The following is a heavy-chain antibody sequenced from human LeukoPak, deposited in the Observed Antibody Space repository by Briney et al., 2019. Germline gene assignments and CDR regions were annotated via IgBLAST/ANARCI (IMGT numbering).Heavy chain of an antibody. CDR3: ARDAAVGYGGNPDYDY. CDR2: ISSSSSYI. CDR1: GFTFSSYS. D-gene: IGHD4-23*01. J-gene: IGHJ4*02. V-gene: IGHV3-21*01. Sequence: PGGSLRLSCAASGFTFSSYSMNWVRQAPGKGLEWVSSISSSSSYIYYADSVKGRFTISRDNAKNSLYLQMNSLRAEDTAVYYCARDAAVGYGGNPDYDYWGQGTLVTVSS.